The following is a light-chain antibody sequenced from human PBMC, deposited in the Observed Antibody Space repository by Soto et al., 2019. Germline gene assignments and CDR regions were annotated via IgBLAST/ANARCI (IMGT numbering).Light chain of an antibody. CDR1: QGISNY. Sequence: DIQMTQSPSSLSASVGDRVTITCRASQGISNYLAWYQQQPGKVPKLLIYGASTLQSGVPPRFTGSGSGTDFTLTINGLQPEDVATYYCQKYNSAPFTFGPGTKVDIK. CDR3: QKYNSAPFT. V-gene: IGKV1-27*01. CDR2: GAS. J-gene: IGKJ3*01.